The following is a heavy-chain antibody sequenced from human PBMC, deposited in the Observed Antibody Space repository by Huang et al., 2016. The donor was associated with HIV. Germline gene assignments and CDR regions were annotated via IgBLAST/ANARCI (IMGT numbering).Heavy chain of an antibody. CDR3: ARLPGSITMIRGVITDPY. D-gene: IGHD3-10*01. CDR1: GGSIRSDNYY. J-gene: IGHJ4*02. CDR2: IYYSGST. V-gene: IGHV4-39*02. Sequence: QLQLQESGPGLVKPSETLSLTCTVSGGSIRSDNYYWGWIRQPPGKGPEWSGSIYYSGSTYYNPSLKRRVTITVDTSKNHFSLRMRSVTAADTAVYYCARLPGSITMIRGVITDPYWGQGTLVTVSS.